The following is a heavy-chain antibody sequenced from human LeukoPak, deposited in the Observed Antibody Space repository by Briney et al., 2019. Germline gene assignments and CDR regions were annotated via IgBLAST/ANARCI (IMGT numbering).Heavy chain of an antibody. D-gene: IGHD5-12*01. CDR1: GFTFSSYW. J-gene: IGHJ6*03. CDR2: IKQDGSEK. Sequence: GGSLRLSCAASGFTFSSYWMSWVRQAPGKGLEWVANIKQDGSEKYYVDSVKGRFTISRDNAKNSLYLQMNSLRAEDTAVYYCARYSGYEPDYYYYMDVWGKGTTVTISS. CDR3: ARYSGYEPDYYYYMDV. V-gene: IGHV3-7*01.